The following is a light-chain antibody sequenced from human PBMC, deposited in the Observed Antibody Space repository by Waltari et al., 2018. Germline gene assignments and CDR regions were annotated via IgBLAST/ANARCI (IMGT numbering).Light chain of an antibody. CDR2: GVS. Sequence: QSALTQPCSVSGSPGQSVTISCTGTSSDVGGYNYVSWYQQHPGKAPKLMIYGVSKRPSGVPDRCSGSKSGNTASLTISGLQAEDEADYYCCSYAGSYTYVFGTGTKVTVL. V-gene: IGLV2-11*01. CDR1: SSDVGGYNY. CDR3: CSYAGSYTYV. J-gene: IGLJ1*01.